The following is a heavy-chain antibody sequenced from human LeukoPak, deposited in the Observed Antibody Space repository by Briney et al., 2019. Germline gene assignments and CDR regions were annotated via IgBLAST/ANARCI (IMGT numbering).Heavy chain of an antibody. CDR1: GYTFTSNY. J-gene: IGHJ1*01. CDR3: ARVPLHDSSGHYYPH. D-gene: IGHD3-22*01. V-gene: IGHV1-46*01. Sequence: HGASVKVSCKASGYTFTSNYIHWVRQAPGQGLEWMGMIYPRDGSTSYAQKFQGRVTVTRDTSTSTVHMELSGLRSEDTAVYYCARVPLHDSSGHYYPHWGQGTLVTVSS. CDR2: IYPRDGST.